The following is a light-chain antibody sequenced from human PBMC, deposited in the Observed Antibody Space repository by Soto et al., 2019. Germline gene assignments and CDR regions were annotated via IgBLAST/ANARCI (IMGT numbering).Light chain of an antibody. CDR1: GSDVGGYNI. Sequence: QSVLTQPASVSGSPGQSITISCTGTGSDVGGYNIVSWYQQLPGKAPQLIIFEGSKRPSGVSNRFSASKSGNTASLTISGLQAEDEADYYCCSYAGSSTHVVFGGGTKLTVL. CDR2: EGS. J-gene: IGLJ2*01. CDR3: CSYAGSSTHVV. V-gene: IGLV2-23*01.